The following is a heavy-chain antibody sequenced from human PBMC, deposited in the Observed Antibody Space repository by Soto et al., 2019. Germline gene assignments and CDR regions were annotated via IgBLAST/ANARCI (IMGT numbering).Heavy chain of an antibody. Sequence: PMAAQKISCEGSGYSYTRYWIGWVRQKHGKGLAWIGFIFPGLSHPRYRPSFQAQVTISADKSISPAYLQWSSLKASDTAMYYFAILHYYDSSGYYPDAFDIWGQGTMVTVSS. CDR1: GYSYTRYW. J-gene: IGHJ3*02. CDR3: AILHYYDSSGYYPDAFDI. D-gene: IGHD3-22*01. CDR2: IFPGLSHP. V-gene: IGHV5-51*01.